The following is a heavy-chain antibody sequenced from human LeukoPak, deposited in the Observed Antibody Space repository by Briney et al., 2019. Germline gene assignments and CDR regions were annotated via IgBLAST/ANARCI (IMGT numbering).Heavy chain of an antibody. CDR3: ARERTPGSGLDC. J-gene: IGHJ4*02. CDR1: GGSVSSGSYY. CDR2: IYYSGSTNGST. Sequence: PSETLSLTCAVSGGSVSSGSYYWSWIRQPPGEGLEWIGYIYYSGSTNGSTNYNPSLKSRVTISIDTSKNQFSLKLSSVTAADTAVYYCARERTPGSGLDCWGQGTLVTVSS. D-gene: IGHD2-15*01. V-gene: IGHV4-61*01.